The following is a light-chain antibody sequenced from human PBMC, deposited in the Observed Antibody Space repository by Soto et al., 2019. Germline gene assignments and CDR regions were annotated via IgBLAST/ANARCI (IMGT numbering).Light chain of an antibody. CDR2: GAS. V-gene: IGKV3-11*01. CDR1: QSVNN. CDR3: QQRANWPLS. J-gene: IGKJ4*01. Sequence: EIVLTQSPATLSLSPGEGVTLSCRASQSVNNLAWYQQKPGQAPRLLIYGASNRATGIPARFSGSGSGTDFTLTITYLEPEDFAVYYCQQRANWPLSFGGGTKVEIK.